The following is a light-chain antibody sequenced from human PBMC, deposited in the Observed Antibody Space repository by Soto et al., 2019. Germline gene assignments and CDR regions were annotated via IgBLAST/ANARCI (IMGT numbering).Light chain of an antibody. Sequence: EIVLSQSPGTLSLSPGDRATLSCRASQRVSNSYLAWYQQKPGQAPRLLIYDASTTAAGVPDRVTGGGSGTDFTLTISALEPEDFALYFCQQYARQPFAFGQGTRLEI. CDR2: DAS. CDR1: QRVSNSY. V-gene: IGKV3-20*01. J-gene: IGKJ2*01. CDR3: QQYARQPFA.